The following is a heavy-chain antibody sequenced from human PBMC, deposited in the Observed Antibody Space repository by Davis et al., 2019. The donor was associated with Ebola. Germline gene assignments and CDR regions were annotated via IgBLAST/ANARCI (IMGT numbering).Heavy chain of an antibody. Sequence: PGGSLRLSCAASGFTFSSFGMPWVRQAPGKGLVWLALIWYDGSTEYYADSVKGRFTISRDNSKTTLFLQMNSLRAEVTAVQYCAAINYDIFTGYYQDYWGQGTQVTVSS. D-gene: IGHD3-9*01. CDR1: GFTFSSFG. CDR2: IWYDGSTE. J-gene: IGHJ4*02. CDR3: AAINYDIFTGYYQDY. V-gene: IGHV3-33*01.